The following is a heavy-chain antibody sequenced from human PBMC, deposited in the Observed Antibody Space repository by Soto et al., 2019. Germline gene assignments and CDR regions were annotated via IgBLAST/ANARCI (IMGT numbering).Heavy chain of an antibody. CDR3: ARDQLYYNDISGRPLNAFAV. CDR1: GFTFSSYA. J-gene: IGHJ3*01. D-gene: IGHD3-22*01. CDR2: ISGSGGST. Sequence: PGGSLRLSCAASGFTFSSYAMSWVRQAPGKGLEWVSAISGSGGSTYYADSVKGRFTISRDNAKNSLYLQMNSLRAEDTAVYYCARDQLYYNDISGRPLNAFAVWGQGTMVPVS. V-gene: IGHV3-23*01.